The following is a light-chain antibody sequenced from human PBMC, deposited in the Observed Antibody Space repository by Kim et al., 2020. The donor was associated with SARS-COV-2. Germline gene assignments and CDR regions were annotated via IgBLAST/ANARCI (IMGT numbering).Light chain of an antibody. Sequence: LTCTLRRGINIDTYRIYWYQQKPGSPPQYLLRYKSDSDKQQGSGVPSRFSGSKDASANAGILLISGLQSEDEADYYCMIWHSSAWVFGGGTQLTVL. V-gene: IGLV5-45*01. CDR3: MIWHSSAWV. CDR1: RGINIDTYR. J-gene: IGLJ3*02. CDR2: YKSDSDK.